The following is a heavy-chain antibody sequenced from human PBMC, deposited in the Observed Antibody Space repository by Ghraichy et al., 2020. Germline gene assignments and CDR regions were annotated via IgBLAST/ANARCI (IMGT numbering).Heavy chain of an antibody. CDR3: ARQRYCSGGSCYSGDYFDY. J-gene: IGHJ4*02. V-gene: IGHV4-38-2*01. CDR1: GYSISSGYY. CDR2: IYHSGST. D-gene: IGHD2-15*01. Sequence: SETLSLTCAVSGYSISSGYYWGWIRQPPGKGLEWIGSIYHSGSTYYNPSLKSRVTISVDTSKNQFSLKLSSVTAADTAVYYCARQRYCSGGSCYSGDYFDYWGQGTLVTVSS.